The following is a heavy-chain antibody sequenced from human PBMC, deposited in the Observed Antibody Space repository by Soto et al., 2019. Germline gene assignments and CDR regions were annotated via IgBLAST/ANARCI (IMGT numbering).Heavy chain of an antibody. J-gene: IGHJ4*02. Sequence: SETLSLTCTVSGGSISSSSYYWGWIRQPPGKGLEWIGSIYYSGSTYYNPSLKSRVTISVDTSKNQFSLKLSSVTAADTAVYYCARHIRGGRWELLQPFDYWGQGTLVTVSS. CDR3: ARHIRGGRWELLQPFDY. CDR1: GGSISSSSYY. CDR2: IYYSGST. D-gene: IGHD1-26*01. V-gene: IGHV4-39*01.